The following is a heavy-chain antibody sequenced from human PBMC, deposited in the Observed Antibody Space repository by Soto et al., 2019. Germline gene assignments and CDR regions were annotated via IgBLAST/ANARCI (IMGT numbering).Heavy chain of an antibody. J-gene: IGHJ6*02. V-gene: IGHV4-34*01. CDR2: INHSGST. CDR3: ARGRRSVAGTWADYYYYYGMDV. CDR1: GGSFSGYY. D-gene: IGHD6-19*01. Sequence: PSETLSLTCAVYGGSFSGYYWSWIRQPPGKGLEWIGEINHSGSTNCNPSLKSRVTISVDTSKNQFSLKLSSVTAADTAVYYCARGRRSVAGTWADYYYYYGMDVWGQGTTVTVSS.